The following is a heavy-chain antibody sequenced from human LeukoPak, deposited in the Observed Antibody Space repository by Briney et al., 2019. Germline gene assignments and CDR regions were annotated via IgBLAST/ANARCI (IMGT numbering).Heavy chain of an antibody. CDR3: AKGAIYYDSSGFTFSDY. Sequence: GGSLRLSCAASGVTFSSYGMNWVRQAPGKGLEWVAVISYDGSNKYYADSVKGRFTISRDNSKNTLYLQMTSLRSEDTAVYYCAKGAIYYDSSGFTFSDYWGQGTLVTVSS. CDR1: GVTFSSYG. J-gene: IGHJ4*02. D-gene: IGHD3-22*01. CDR2: ISYDGSNK. V-gene: IGHV3-30*18.